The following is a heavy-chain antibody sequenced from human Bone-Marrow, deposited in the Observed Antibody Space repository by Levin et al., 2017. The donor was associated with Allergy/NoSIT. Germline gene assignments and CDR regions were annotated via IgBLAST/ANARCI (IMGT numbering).Heavy chain of an antibody. Sequence: GGSLRLSCAASGFTFSSYWMHWVRQAPGKGLVWVSRINSDGSSTSYADSVKGRFTISRDNAKNTLYLQMNSLRAEDTAVYYCARVPQYCGGDCYLGYWGQGTLVTVSS. CDR2: INSDGSST. V-gene: IGHV3-74*01. CDR3: ARVPQYCGGDCYLGY. CDR1: GFTFSSYW. D-gene: IGHD2-21*02. J-gene: IGHJ4*02.